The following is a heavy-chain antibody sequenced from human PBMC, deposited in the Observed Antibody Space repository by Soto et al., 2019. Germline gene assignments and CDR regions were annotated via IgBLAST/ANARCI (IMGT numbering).Heavy chain of an antibody. CDR3: ASLPLVSSSSFLSY. D-gene: IGHD6-6*01. CDR1: GYSFTIYC. J-gene: IGHJ4*02. CDR2: IDPSDSYT. V-gene: IGHV5-10-1*01. Sequence: GESLKSSGKGSGYSFTIYCISWVLQMPGKGLEWMGRIDPSDSYTNYSPSFQGHVTISADKSISTAYLQWSSLKASDTAMYYCASLPLVSSSSFLSYWGQGTLVTVSS.